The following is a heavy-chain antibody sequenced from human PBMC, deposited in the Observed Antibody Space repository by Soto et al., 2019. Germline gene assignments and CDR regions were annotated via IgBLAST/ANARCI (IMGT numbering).Heavy chain of an antibody. J-gene: IGHJ6*02. Sequence: QVQLVQSGAEVKKPGSSVKVSCKASGGTFSSYAISWVRQAPGQGLEWMGGIIPIFGTANYAQKFQGRVTITADESTSTAYMELSSLRSEDTAVYYCAGPDTAMAKYYYYYYGMDVWGQGTTVTVSS. V-gene: IGHV1-69*12. D-gene: IGHD5-18*01. CDR2: IIPIFGTA. CDR3: AGPDTAMAKYYYYYYGMDV. CDR1: GGTFSSYA.